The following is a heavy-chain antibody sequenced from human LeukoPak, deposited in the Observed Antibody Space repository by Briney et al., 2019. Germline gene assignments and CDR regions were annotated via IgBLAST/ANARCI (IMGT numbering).Heavy chain of an antibody. CDR2: INPNGGSP. V-gene: IGHV1-46*01. CDR3: ARLMESSGWPEGLYYYYYYMDV. J-gene: IGHJ6*03. D-gene: IGHD6-19*01. Sequence: ASVKVSCKASGYTFTNYYIHWVRQAPGQGLEWVGLINPNGGSPAYAQRFQGRVTVTTDTSTSTVYMELNSLGSDDTAVYYCARLMESSGWPEGLYYYYYYMDVWGKGTTVTVSS. CDR1: GYTFTNYY.